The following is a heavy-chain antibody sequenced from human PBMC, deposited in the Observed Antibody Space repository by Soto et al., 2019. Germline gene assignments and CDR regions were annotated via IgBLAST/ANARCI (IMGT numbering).Heavy chain of an antibody. V-gene: IGHV1-2*02. CDR2: INPNSGGT. CDR1: GYTFTGYY. Sequence: ASVKVSCKASGYTFTGYYMHWVRQAPGQGLEWMGWINPNSGGTNYAQKFQGRVTMTRDTSISTAYMELSRLRSDGTAVYYCARDHRSSLQYYYGMDVWGQGTTVPVSS. CDR3: ARDHRSSLQYYYGMDV. D-gene: IGHD6-6*01. J-gene: IGHJ6*02.